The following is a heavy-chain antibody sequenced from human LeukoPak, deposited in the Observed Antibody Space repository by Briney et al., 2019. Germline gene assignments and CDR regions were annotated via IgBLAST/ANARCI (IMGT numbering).Heavy chain of an antibody. Sequence: RGSLRLSCAASGFTVSSNYMSWVRQAPGKGLEWVSVIYSGGSTYYADSVKGRFTISRDNSKNTLYLQMNSLRAEDTAVYYCARDAFGDNAFDIWGQGTMVTVSS. J-gene: IGHJ3*02. CDR1: GFTVSSNY. V-gene: IGHV3-66*01. CDR2: IYSGGST. CDR3: ARDAFGDNAFDI. D-gene: IGHD3-10*01.